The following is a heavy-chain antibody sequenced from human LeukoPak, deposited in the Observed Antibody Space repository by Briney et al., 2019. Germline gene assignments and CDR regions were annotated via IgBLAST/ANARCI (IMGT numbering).Heavy chain of an antibody. CDR2: ISRDGDNT. Sequence: GGSLRLSCAASGFIFSNYAMHWVRQAPGKGLEYLSAISRDGDNTYYADSVKGRFHISRDDSKNTLYLQMGSLRADDLAVYYCARGGATTIPNTFDSWGQGTLVTVSP. CDR1: GFIFSNYA. D-gene: IGHD1-26*01. J-gene: IGHJ4*02. CDR3: ARGGATTIPNTFDS. V-gene: IGHV3-64*02.